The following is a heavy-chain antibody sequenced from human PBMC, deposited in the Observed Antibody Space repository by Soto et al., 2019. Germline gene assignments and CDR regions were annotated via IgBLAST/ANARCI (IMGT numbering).Heavy chain of an antibody. V-gene: IGHV3-30-3*01. CDR2: ISYDGSNK. CDR1: GFTFSSYA. D-gene: IGHD3-10*01. J-gene: IGHJ6*02. CDR3: ARDRPAMVRGVISV. Sequence: QVQLVESGGGVVQPGRSLRLSCEASGFTFSSYAMHWVRQAPGKGLEWVAVISYDGSNKYYADSVKGRFTISRDNSKNTLYLQMNSLRAEDTAVYYCARDRPAMVRGVISVWGQGTTVTVSS.